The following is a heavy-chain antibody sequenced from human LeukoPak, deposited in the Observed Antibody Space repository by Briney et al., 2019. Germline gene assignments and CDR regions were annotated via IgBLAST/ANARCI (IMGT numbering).Heavy chain of an antibody. V-gene: IGHV1-46*01. Sequence: ASVKVSCKASGGTFSSYAISWVRQAPGQGLEWMGIINPSGGSTSYAQKFQGRVTMTRDTSTSTVYMELSSLRSEDTAVYYCARDHRSLSDYGSGSSWYFDLWGRGTLVTVSS. CDR2: INPSGGST. D-gene: IGHD3-10*01. CDR1: GGTFSSYA. CDR3: ARDHRSLSDYGSGSSWYFDL. J-gene: IGHJ2*01.